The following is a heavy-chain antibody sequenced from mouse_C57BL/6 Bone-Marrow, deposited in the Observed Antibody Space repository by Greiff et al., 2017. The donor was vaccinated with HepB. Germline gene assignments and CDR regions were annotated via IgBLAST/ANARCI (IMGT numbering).Heavy chain of an antibody. Sequence: EVQLVESGPSLVRPSQTLSLTCTVPGFSINSDCYWIWIRQFPGNKLEYIGYTFYSGITYYNPSLESRTYITRDTSKNQFSLKLSSVTTEDTATYYCARDGGSSYEGWYFDVWGTGTTVTVSS. CDR3: ARDGGSSYEGWYFDV. J-gene: IGHJ1*03. CDR2: TFYSGIT. CDR1: GFSINSDCY. D-gene: IGHD1-1*01. V-gene: IGHV3-3*01.